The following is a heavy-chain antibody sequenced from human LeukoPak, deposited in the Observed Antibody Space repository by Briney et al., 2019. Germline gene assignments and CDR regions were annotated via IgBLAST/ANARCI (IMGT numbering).Heavy chain of an antibody. J-gene: IGHJ5*02. Sequence: PSETLSLTCTVSGGSISSGSYYWSWIRQPAGKGLEWIGRIYTSGSTNYNPSLKSRVTISVDTSKNQFSLKLSSVIAADTAVYYCARDSITMVRGVIIAPHWFDPWGQGTLVTVSS. CDR3: ARDSITMVRGVIIAPHWFDP. V-gene: IGHV4-61*02. CDR2: IYTSGST. D-gene: IGHD3-10*01. CDR1: GGSISSGSYY.